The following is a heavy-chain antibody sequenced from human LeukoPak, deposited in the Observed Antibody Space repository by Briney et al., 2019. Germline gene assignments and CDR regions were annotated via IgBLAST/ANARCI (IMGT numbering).Heavy chain of an antibody. CDR2: INPNSGGT. Sequence: ASVKVSCKASGYTFTGYYMHWVRQAPGQGLEWMGWINPNSGGTNYAQKFQGRVTMIRDTSISTAYMELSRLRSDDTAVYYCARGGGRSSSWSWFDPWGQGTLVTVSS. J-gene: IGHJ5*02. V-gene: IGHV1-2*02. D-gene: IGHD6-13*01. CDR1: GYTFTGYY. CDR3: ARGGGRSSSWSWFDP.